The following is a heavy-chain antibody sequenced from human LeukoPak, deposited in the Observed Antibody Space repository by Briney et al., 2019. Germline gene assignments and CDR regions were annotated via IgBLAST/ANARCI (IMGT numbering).Heavy chain of an antibody. CDR2: IIPILGIA. CDR1: GGTFSSYT. D-gene: IGHD1-26*01. J-gene: IGHJ4*02. V-gene: IGHV1-69*02. CDR3: ARVGASTSLDY. Sequence: SVKVSCKASGGTFSSYTISWVRQAPGQELEWMGRIIPILGIANYAQKFQGRVTITADKSTSTAYMELSSLRSEDTAVYYCARVGASTSLDYWGQGTLVTVSS.